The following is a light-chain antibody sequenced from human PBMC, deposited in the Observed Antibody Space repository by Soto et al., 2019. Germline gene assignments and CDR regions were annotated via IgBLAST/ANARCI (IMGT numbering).Light chain of an antibody. V-gene: IGLV2-14*01. CDR3: FSHRSGDSNV. CDR2: GVT. J-gene: IGLJ1*01. CDR1: SSDIGAYNY. Sequence: QSVLTQPASVSGSPGQSITISCTGTSSDIGAYNYVSWYQQYPGKAPKLMIYGVTNRPSGVSNRFSGSKTGNTASLTISGLQAEDEADYYCFSHRSGDSNVFGTGTKV.